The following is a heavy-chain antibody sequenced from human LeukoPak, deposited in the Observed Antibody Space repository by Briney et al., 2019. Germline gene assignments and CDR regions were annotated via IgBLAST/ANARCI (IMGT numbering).Heavy chain of an antibody. J-gene: IGHJ6*04. CDR2: IIADGSEK. CDR3: AREYCSSTTCYTALDV. D-gene: IGHD2-2*02. V-gene: IGHV3-7*01. Sequence: GCPRLSCAASGFTFSSYAMSWVRQAPGKGLEWVANIIADGSEKNYVVSVKGRFTISRDNAKNSLHLQMNSLRAEDTAVYYCAREYCSSTTCYTALDVWGKGTTVTVSS. CDR1: GFTFSSYA.